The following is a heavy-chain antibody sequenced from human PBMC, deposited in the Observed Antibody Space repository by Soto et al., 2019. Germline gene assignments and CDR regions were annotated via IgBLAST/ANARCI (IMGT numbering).Heavy chain of an antibody. J-gene: IGHJ3*02. Sequence: QVQLQQWGAGLLKPSETLSLTCAVYGGSFSGYYWSWIRQPPGKGLEWIGEINHSGSTNYNPSLNSGVTISVDTSKNQFSVKMSSVTAADTAVYYCAREKYGYAFDIWGQGTMVTVSS. CDR3: AREKYGYAFDI. CDR2: INHSGST. CDR1: GGSFSGYY. D-gene: IGHD4-17*01. V-gene: IGHV4-34*01.